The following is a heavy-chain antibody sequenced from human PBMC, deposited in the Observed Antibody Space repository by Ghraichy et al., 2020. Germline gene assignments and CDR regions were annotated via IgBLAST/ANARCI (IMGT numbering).Heavy chain of an antibody. J-gene: IGHJ5*02. Sequence: SQTLSLTCEVSGGSFKSYFFSWLRQIPGRGLEWIGDVHATERANYNPSLESRVIMSVDTANSQVALRLSSVTGADTGLYYCVRRRRGGQTPHWFDPWGPGTAVTGSA. CDR1: GGSFKSYF. D-gene: IGHD4-23*01. V-gene: IGHV4-34*01. CDR2: VHATERA. CDR3: VRRRRGGQTPHWFDP.